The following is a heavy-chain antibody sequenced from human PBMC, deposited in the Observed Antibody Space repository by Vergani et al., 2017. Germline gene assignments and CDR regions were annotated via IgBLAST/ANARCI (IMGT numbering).Heavy chain of an antibody. Sequence: QVQLVQSGADVKKPGSSVKVSCKASGGTFSSYTISWVRQAPGQGLEWMGRSIPMLGIANYAQNFQGRVTIIADKSTTTAYMDLSSLRSEDTAVYYCGRDRTGGNSFNWIDFWGQGTLVTVSS. J-gene: IGHJ4*02. CDR3: GRDRTGGNSFNWIDF. V-gene: IGHV1-69*08. CDR1: GGTFSSYT. D-gene: IGHD4-23*01. CDR2: SIPMLGIA.